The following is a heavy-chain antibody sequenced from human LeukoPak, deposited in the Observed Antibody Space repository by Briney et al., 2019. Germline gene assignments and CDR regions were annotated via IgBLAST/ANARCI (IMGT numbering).Heavy chain of an antibody. CDR1: GFTFSSYC. J-gene: IGHJ4*02. CDR2: ISSSSSYI. Sequence: GGSLRLSCAASGFTFSSYCMNWVRQAPGKGLEWVSSISSSSSYIYYADSVKGRFTISRDNAKSSLYLQMNSLRAEDTAVYYCATDYDSSGSRIKAVDYWGQGTLVTVSS. D-gene: IGHD3-22*01. V-gene: IGHV3-21*01. CDR3: ATDYDSSGSRIKAVDY.